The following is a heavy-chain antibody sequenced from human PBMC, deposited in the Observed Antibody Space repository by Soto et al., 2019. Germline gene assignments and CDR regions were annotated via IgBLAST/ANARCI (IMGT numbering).Heavy chain of an antibody. V-gene: IGHV1-2*04. CDR1: GYAFTGYY. J-gene: IGHJ3*02. CDR2: INPNSGGT. CDR3: ARARRITIFGVVPDAFDI. Sequence: ASVKVSCKASGYAFTGYYMHWVRQAPGQGLEWMGWINPNSGGTNYAQKFQGWVTMTRDTSISTAYMELSRLRSDDTAVYYCARARRITIFGVVPDAFDIWGQGTMVNVSS. D-gene: IGHD3-3*01.